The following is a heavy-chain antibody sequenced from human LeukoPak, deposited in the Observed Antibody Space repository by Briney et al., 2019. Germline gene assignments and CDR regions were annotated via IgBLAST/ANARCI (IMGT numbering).Heavy chain of an antibody. Sequence: PGGSLRLSCAASGFTFSSYAMHWVRQAPGKGLEWVAVISYDGSNKYYADSVKGRFTISRDNSKNTLYLQMNSLRAEDTAVYYCARAGLNEEYCSGGSCSHPNWFDPWGQGTLVTVSS. D-gene: IGHD2-15*01. CDR1: GFTFSSYA. CDR3: ARAGLNEEYCSGGSCSHPNWFDP. V-gene: IGHV3-30-3*01. J-gene: IGHJ5*02. CDR2: ISYDGSNK.